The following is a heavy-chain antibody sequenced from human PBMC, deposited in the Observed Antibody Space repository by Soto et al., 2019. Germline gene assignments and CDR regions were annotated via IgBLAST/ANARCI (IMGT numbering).Heavy chain of an antibody. CDR3: AKDHYGSGYYYGMDV. V-gene: IGHV3-23*01. D-gene: IGHD3-10*01. Sequence: GGSLRLSCAASGFTFSNYAMSWVRQAPGKGLEWVSAISGSGGSTFFADSVKGRFTISRDNSKNTLYLQMNSLRAEDTAVYYCAKDHYGSGYYYGMDVWGQGTTVTVSS. CDR1: GFTFSNYA. J-gene: IGHJ6*02. CDR2: ISGSGGST.